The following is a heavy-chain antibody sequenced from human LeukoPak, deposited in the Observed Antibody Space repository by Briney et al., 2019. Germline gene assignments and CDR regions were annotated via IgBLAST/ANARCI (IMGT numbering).Heavy chain of an antibody. CDR1: GFTLSNAW. J-gene: IGHJ4*02. V-gene: IGHV3-15*01. Sequence: GGSLRLSCAPSGFTLSNAWMSWVRQAPGKWREWVGRIKSKTDGGTTDYAAPVKGRFTISRDDSKNTLYLQMNSLKTEDTAVYYCTTTEYYYDSSGNLAHFDYWGQGTLVSVSS. CDR3: TTTEYYYDSSGNLAHFDY. CDR2: IKSKTDGGTT. D-gene: IGHD3-22*01.